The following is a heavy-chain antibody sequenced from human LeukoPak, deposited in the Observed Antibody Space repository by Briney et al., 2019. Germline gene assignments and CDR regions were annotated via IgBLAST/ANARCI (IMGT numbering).Heavy chain of an antibody. D-gene: IGHD3-10*01. CDR1: GFTFSSYW. CDR3: AREGPRRPPKIGSPPFDP. CDR2: IYHSGST. J-gene: IGHJ5*02. Sequence: PGGSLRLSCAASGFTFSSYWMTWVRQAPGKGLEWIGSIYHSGSTYYNPSLKSRVTISVDTSKNQFSLKLSSVTAADTAVYYCAREGPRRPPKIGSPPFDPWGQGTLVTVSS. V-gene: IGHV4-38-2*02.